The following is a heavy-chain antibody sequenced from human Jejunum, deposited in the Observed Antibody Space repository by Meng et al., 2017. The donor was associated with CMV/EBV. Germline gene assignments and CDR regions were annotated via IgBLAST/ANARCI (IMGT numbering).Heavy chain of an antibody. CDR2: IYNGVAGT. V-gene: IGHV3-23*03. J-gene: IGHJ3*01. D-gene: IGHD1-1*01. CDR1: GFTLVRYA. CDR3: AKRKYDDAAFDF. Sequence: AASGFTLVRYAMSWVRQAPGKGLEWVSVIYNGVAGTYYADSVKGRFTISRDNSKNTVYLQMNSLRAEDTAVYYCAKRKYDDAAFDFWGQGTMVTVSS.